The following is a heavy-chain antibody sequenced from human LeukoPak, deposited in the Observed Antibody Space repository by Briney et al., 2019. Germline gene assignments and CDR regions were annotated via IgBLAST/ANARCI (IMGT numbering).Heavy chain of an antibody. D-gene: IGHD3-16*01. CDR1: GFTFYDYT. CDR3: AKEGVSYASLDY. Sequence: PGGSLRLSCEASGFTFYDYTIHWVRQPPGKGLEWVSLISWDGLTTYYADSVKGRFTISRDNSKNSLYLQLNSLRPEDTAFYYCAKEGVSYASLDYWGQGTLVTVSS. J-gene: IGHJ4*02. V-gene: IGHV3-43*01. CDR2: ISWDGLTT.